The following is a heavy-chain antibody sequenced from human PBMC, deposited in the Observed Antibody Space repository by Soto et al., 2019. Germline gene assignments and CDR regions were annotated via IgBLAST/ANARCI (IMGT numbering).Heavy chain of an antibody. V-gene: IGHV5-10-1*04. CDR3: ARHLSRTYYYDSSGYYPPLFDYYYGMDV. CDR2: IDPSDSYT. Sequence: GESLKISCKGSGYSFTSYWISWVRQMPGKGLEWMGRIDPSDSYTNYSPSFQGQVTISADKSISTAYLQWSSLKASDTAMYYCARHLSRTYYYDSSGYYPPLFDYYYGMDVWGQGTTVTVSS. CDR1: GYSFTSYW. J-gene: IGHJ6*02. D-gene: IGHD3-22*01.